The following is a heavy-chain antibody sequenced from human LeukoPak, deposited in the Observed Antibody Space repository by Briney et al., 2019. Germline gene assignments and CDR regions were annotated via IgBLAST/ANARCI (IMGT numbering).Heavy chain of an antibody. CDR2: INPNSGGT. D-gene: IGHD6-13*01. Sequence: ASVKVSCKASGYTFTGYYMHWVRQAPGQGLEWMGWINPNSGGTNYAQKLQGRVTMTTDTSTSTAYMELRSLRSDDTAVYYCARDPVLGQQLDYWGQGTLVTVSS. CDR3: ARDPVLGQQLDY. V-gene: IGHV1-2*02. CDR1: GYTFTGYY. J-gene: IGHJ4*02.